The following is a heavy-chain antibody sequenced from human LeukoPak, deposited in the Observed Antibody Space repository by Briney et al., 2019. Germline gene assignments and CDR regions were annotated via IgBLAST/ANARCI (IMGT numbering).Heavy chain of an antibody. J-gene: IGHJ4*02. CDR1: GGSIIKYY. CDR2: IYYTGST. Sequence: PSETLSLTCTVSGGSIIKYYCSWIRQPPGKGLEWIAYIYYTGSTYYNPSLKSRVTMSVDTSKNQFSLSLSSVTAADTAVYYCARHISGGATMDWGQGTLVTVSS. CDR3: ARHISGGATMD. V-gene: IGHV4-59*08. D-gene: IGHD2-15*01.